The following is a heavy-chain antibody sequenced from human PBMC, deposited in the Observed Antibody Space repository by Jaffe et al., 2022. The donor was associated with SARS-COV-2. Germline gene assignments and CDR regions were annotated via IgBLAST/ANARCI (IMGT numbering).Heavy chain of an antibody. CDR3: ARLSSSSSLGQGTFDY. CDR1: GGSISSSSYY. Sequence: QLQLQESGPGLVKPSETLSLTCTVSGGSISSSSYYWGWIRQPPGKGLEWIGSIYYSGSTYYNPSLKSRVTISVDTSKNQFSLKLSSVTAADTAVYYCARLSSSSSLGQGTFDYWGQGTLVTVSS. CDR2: IYYSGST. V-gene: IGHV4-39*01. D-gene: IGHD6-6*01. J-gene: IGHJ4*02.